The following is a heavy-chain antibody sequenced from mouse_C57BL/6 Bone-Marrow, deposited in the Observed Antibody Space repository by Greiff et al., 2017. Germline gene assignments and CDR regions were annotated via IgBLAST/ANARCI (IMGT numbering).Heavy chain of an antibody. V-gene: IGHV7-3*01. CDR2: IRNKANGYTT. D-gene: IGHD2-1*01. Sequence: EVQLVESGGGLVQPGGSLSLSCAASGFTFTDYYMSWVRQPPGKGLEWLGFIRNKANGYTTEYSASVKGRFTISRDNSQSILYLKMNALRAEDSATYYCAARGNYDWFAYWGQGTLVTVSA. J-gene: IGHJ3*01. CDR1: GFTFTDYY. CDR3: AARGNYDWFAY.